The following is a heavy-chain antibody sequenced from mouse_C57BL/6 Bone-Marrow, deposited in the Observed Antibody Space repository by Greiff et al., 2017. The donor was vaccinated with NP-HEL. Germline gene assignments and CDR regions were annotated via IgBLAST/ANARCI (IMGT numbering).Heavy chain of an antibody. D-gene: IGHD2-3*01. CDR1: GYTFTSYT. CDR3: ARSSGYFFLYFDV. Sequence: QVQLKESGAELARPGASVKMSCKASGYTFTSYTMHWVKQRPGQGLEWIGYIHPSSGYTKYNQKFKDKATLTADKSSSTAYMQLSSLTSEDSAVYYCARSSGYFFLYFDVWGTGTTVTVSS. J-gene: IGHJ1*03. V-gene: IGHV1-4*01. CDR2: IHPSSGYT.